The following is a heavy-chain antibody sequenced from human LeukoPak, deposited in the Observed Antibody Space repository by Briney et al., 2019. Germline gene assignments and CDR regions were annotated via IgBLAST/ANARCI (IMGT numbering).Heavy chain of an antibody. D-gene: IGHD5-12*01. CDR3: ARECIVATIKDY. CDR2: IKQDGSEK. CDR1: GFTFSSYW. Sequence: GGSLRLSCAASGFTFSSYWISWVRQAPGKGLEWVANIKQDGSEKYYVDSVKGRFTISRDNAKNSLYLQMNSLRAEDTAVYYCARECIVATIKDYWGQGTLVTVSS. J-gene: IGHJ4*02. V-gene: IGHV3-7*01.